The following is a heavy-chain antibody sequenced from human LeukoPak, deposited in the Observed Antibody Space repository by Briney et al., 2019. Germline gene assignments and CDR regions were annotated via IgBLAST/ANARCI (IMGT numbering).Heavy chain of an antibody. J-gene: IGHJ4*02. CDR1: GGTFSSYA. CDR3: ARAGTTKSPHFDY. CDR2: IIPIFGTA. Sequence: SVKVSCKASGGTFSSYAISWARQAPGQGLEWMGGIIPIFGTANYAQKFQGRVTITTDESTSTAYMELSSLRSEDTAVYYCARAGTTKSPHFDYWGQGTLVTVSS. V-gene: IGHV1-69*05. D-gene: IGHD1-7*01.